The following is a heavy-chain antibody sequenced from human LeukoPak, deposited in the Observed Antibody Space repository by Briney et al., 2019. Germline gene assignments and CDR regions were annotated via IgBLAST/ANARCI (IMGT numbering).Heavy chain of an antibody. J-gene: IGHJ5*02. D-gene: IGHD3-10*01. CDR1: GGSISSYY. Sequence: SETLSLTCTVSGGSISSYYWSWIRQPPGKGLEWIGYIYYSGSTNYNPSLKSRVTISVDTSKNQFSLKLSSVTAADTAVYYCARAHYYGSGSRNWFDPWGQGTLVTVSS. CDR3: ARAHYYGSGSRNWFDP. V-gene: IGHV4-59*01. CDR2: IYYSGST.